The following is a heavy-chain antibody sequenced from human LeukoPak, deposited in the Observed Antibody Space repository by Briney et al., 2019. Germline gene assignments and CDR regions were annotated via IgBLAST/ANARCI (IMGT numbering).Heavy chain of an antibody. V-gene: IGHV4-30-2*01. J-gene: IGHJ5*02. Sequence: SQTLSLTCAVSGGSISSGGYSWSWIRQPPGKGLEWIGYIYHSGSTNYNPSLKSRVTISVDTSKNQFSLKLSSVTAADTAVYYCARLGLYYDFWSGNARWFDPWGQGTLVTVSS. CDR2: IYHSGST. CDR3: ARLGLYYDFWSGNARWFDP. D-gene: IGHD3-3*01. CDR1: GGSISSGGYS.